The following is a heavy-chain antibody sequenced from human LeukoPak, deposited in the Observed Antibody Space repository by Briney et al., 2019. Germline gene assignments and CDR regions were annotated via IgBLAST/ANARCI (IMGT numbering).Heavy chain of an antibody. J-gene: IGHJ4*02. CDR2: IYYSGST. CDR3: ARHDHIAVAGDDRFDY. D-gene: IGHD6-19*01. CDR1: GGSISSSSYY. Sequence: SETLSLTCTVFGGSISSSSYYWGWIRQPPGKGLGWIGSIYYSGSTYYNPSLKSRVTISVDTSKNQFSLKLSSVTAADTAVYYCARHDHIAVAGDDRFDYWGQGTLVTVSS. V-gene: IGHV4-39*01.